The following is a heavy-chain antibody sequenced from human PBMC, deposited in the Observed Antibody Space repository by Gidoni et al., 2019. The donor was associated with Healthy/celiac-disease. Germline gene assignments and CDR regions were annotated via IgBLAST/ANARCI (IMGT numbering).Heavy chain of an antibody. D-gene: IGHD4-17*01. CDR2: IYYSGST. CDR1: GGSISSGGYY. V-gene: IGHV4-31*03. CDR3: AGGLRVYGGNGVGAFDI. J-gene: IGHJ3*02. Sequence: QVQLQESGPGLVKPSQTLSLTCTVSGGSISSGGYYWSWIRQHPGKGLEWIGYIYYSGSTYYNPSLKSRVTISVDTSKNQFSLKLSSVTAADTAVYYCAGGLRVYGGNGVGAFDIWGQGTMVTVSS.